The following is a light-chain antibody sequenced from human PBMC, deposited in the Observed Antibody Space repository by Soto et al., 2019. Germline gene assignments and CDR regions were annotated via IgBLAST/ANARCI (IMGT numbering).Light chain of an antibody. Sequence: EIVMTQSPATLSVSPGERATLSCRASQSVSSNLAWYQQKPGQAPRLLIYGASTRATGIPARFSGSGSRTEFTLTISSLQSEDFAVYYCQQYNNWPALTFGGGTKVEIK. CDR3: QQYNNWPALT. CDR1: QSVSSN. CDR2: GAS. J-gene: IGKJ4*01. V-gene: IGKV3-15*01.